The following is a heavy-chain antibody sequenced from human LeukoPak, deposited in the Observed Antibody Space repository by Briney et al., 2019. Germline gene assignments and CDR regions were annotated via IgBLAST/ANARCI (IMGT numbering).Heavy chain of an antibody. CDR1: GFTFSAYY. J-gene: IGHJ6*02. D-gene: IGHD6-6*01. V-gene: IGHV3-11*04. Sequence: GSLRLSCAASGFTFSAYYMSWIRQAPGKGLEWVSYISSSSSTIYYADSVKGRFTTSRDNAKNSLYLQMNSLRAEDTAVYYCARGGERIAVDVWGQGTTVTVSS. CDR3: ARGGERIAVDV. CDR2: ISSSSSTI.